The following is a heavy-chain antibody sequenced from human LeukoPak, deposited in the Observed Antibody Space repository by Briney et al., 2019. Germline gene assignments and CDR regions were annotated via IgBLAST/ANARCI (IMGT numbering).Heavy chain of an antibody. J-gene: IGHJ5*02. CDR2: IRSKAESYAT. CDR1: GFTFSGSA. Sequence: PGGSLRLSCAASGFTFSGSAMHWVRQASGKGLEWVGRIRSKAESYATTYAASVKGRFTISRDDSKNTAYLQMNSLKIEDTAVYYCTRIETDYGSWFDPWGQGTLVTVSS. CDR3: TRIETDYGSWFDP. D-gene: IGHD4-17*01. V-gene: IGHV3-73*01.